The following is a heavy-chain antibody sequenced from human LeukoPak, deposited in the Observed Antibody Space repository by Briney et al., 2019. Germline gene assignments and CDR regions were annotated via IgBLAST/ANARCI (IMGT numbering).Heavy chain of an antibody. V-gene: IGHV3-74*01. CDR3: ARFQYSSEEDY. CDR2: INSDGSST. D-gene: IGHD6-19*01. CDR1: GFTFSSYW. J-gene: IGHJ4*02. Sequence: GGSLRLSCAASGFTFSSYWMHWVRQAPGKGLVWVSRINSDGSSTSYADSVKGRFTTSRDNAKNTLYLQMNSLRAEDTAVYYCARFQYSSEEDYWGQGTLVTVSS.